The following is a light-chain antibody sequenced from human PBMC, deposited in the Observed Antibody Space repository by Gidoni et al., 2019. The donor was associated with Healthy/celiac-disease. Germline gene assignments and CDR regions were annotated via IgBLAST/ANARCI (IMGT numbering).Light chain of an antibody. J-gene: IGKJ1*01. CDR1: QSVLYSSNNKNY. V-gene: IGKV4-1*01. CDR2: WAS. Sequence: DIVMTQSPDYLAVSLGERATINCKSSQSVLYSSNNKNYLAWYQQKPGQPPKLLIYWASTRESGVPDRFSGRGSGTDFTLTISSLQAEDVAVYYCQQYYSTRTFGQGTKVEIK. CDR3: QQYYSTRT.